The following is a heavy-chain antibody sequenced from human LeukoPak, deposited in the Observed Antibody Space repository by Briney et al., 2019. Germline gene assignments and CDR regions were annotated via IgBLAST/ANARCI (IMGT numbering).Heavy chain of an antibody. CDR3: ARSAGYSSA. D-gene: IGHD6-19*01. J-gene: IGHJ5*02. CDR1: GGSFSGYY. V-gene: IGHV4-34*01. Sequence: SETLSLTCAVYGGSFSGYYWSWIRQPPGKGLEWIGEINHSGSANYNSSLKSRVTLSIDTFKNQFSLILSSVTAADTAVYYCARSAGYSSAWGQGTRVTVSS. CDR2: INHSGSA.